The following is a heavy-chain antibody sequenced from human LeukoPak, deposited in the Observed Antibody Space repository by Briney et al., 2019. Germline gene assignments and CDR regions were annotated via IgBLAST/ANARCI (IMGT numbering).Heavy chain of an antibody. CDR1: GFTFSSYA. CDR3: ANFDYDSSGYSGHAFDI. J-gene: IGHJ3*02. CDR2: ISGSGGST. V-gene: IGHV3-23*01. Sequence: PGGSLRLSCAASGFTFSSYAMSWVRQAPGKGLEWVSAISGSGGSTYYADSVKGRFTISRDNSKNTLYLQMNSLRAEDTAVYYCANFDYDSSGYSGHAFDIWGQGTMVTVSS. D-gene: IGHD3-22*01.